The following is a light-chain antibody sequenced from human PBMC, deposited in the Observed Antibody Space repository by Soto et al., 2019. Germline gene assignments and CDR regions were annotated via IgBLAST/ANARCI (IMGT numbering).Light chain of an antibody. CDR3: QQYNDWPYT. CDR1: QSVSSN. V-gene: IGKV3-15*01. J-gene: IGKJ2*01. CDR2: GAS. Sequence: EIVMTQSPATLSVSPGERTTLSCRASQSVSSNLAWYQQKPGQAPRLLMFGASTRATGIPARFSATRSGTEFTLTISSLQSEDFAVYYCQQYNDWPYTFGQGTKLEIK.